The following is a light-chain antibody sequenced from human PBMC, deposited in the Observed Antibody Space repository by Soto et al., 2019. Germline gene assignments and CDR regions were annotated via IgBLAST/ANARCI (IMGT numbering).Light chain of an antibody. CDR3: QHKRT. Sequence: DIQMTQSPSTLSASVGDRVTITCRASQTISSWLAWYQQKPGKAPKLLIYKTSSLDSGVPSRFSGSGSGTEFTLTISSLQPDDFATYYCQHKRTFGQGTKVDIK. CDR2: KTS. CDR1: QTISSW. V-gene: IGKV1-5*03. J-gene: IGKJ1*01.